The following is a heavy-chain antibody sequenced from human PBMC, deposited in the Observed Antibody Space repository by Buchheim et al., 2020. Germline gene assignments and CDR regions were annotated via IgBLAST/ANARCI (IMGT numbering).Heavy chain of an antibody. Sequence: QVQLVQSGAEVKKPGSSVKVSCKASGGTFSSYTISWVRQAPGQGLEWMGRIIPILGIANYAQKVQGRVTITADKSTSTAYMELSNLRSEDTAVYYCARGLGYGDFPHFDYWGQGTL. CDR1: GGTFSSYT. CDR3: ARGLGYGDFPHFDY. J-gene: IGHJ4*02. D-gene: IGHD4-17*01. CDR2: IIPILGIA. V-gene: IGHV1-69*02.